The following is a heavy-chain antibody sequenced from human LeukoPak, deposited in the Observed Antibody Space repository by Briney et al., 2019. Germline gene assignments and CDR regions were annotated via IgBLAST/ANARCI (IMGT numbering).Heavy chain of an antibody. CDR3: ATEVGRTACEY. D-gene: IGHD1-26*01. V-gene: IGHV3-30*03. CDR2: ISDDGNIK. Sequence: GGSLRLSCAASGLIFSRDGMHWVRQAPGKGLEWVAVISDDGNIKYYADSVKGRFTISRDNSKNTLFLQMNSLRTDDTAVYYCATEVGRTACEYWGQGTPVTVSS. CDR1: GLIFSRDG. J-gene: IGHJ4*02.